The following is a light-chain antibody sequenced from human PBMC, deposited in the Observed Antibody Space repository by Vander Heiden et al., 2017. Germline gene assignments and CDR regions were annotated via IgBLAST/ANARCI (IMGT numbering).Light chain of an antibody. CDR1: EGISSY. V-gene: IGKV1-9*01. J-gene: IGKJ5*01. Sequence: DIQLTQSPSFLSAYVGDRVTITCRASEGISSYLAWYQQKPAQAPKLLISGVSTLQSGVSSRFSGSGSGTEFTLTISSLQSEDLATYYCQQLDSYPITFGQGTQLDI. CDR2: GVS. CDR3: QQLDSYPIT.